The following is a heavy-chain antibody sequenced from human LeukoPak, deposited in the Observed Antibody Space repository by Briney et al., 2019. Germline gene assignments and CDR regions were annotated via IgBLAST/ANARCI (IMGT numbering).Heavy chain of an antibody. CDR1: GCTVSSNY. Sequence: GGSLRLSCAGSGCTVSSNYMSWVRQAPGKGLEWVSVIYSGGSTYYADSVKGRFTISRDNSKNTLYLQMNSLRAEDTAVYYCARLEAQSSDYWGQGTLVTVFS. J-gene: IGHJ4*02. V-gene: IGHV3-66*01. CDR2: IYSGGST. CDR3: ARLEAQSSDY. D-gene: IGHD5-24*01.